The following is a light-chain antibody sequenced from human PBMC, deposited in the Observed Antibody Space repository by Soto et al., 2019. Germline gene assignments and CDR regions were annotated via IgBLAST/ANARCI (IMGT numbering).Light chain of an antibody. J-gene: IGKJ1*01. CDR2: AAS. CDR3: QQYNKWPRT. CDR1: QSFSSN. Sequence: EIVLTQSPATLSLSPGERATLSCRASQSFSSNLAWYSQIPGQAPRLLIYAASTRATDIPARFSGSGSGTEFTLTISSLQSEDFAVYYCQQYNKWPRTFGQGTKVDIK. V-gene: IGKV3-15*01.